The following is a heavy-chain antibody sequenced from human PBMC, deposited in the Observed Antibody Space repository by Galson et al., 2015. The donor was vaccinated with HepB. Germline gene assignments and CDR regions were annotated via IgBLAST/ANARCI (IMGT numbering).Heavy chain of an antibody. Sequence: SVKVSCKASGYTFTGYYMHWVRQAPGQGLEWMGWINPNSGGTNYAQKFQGRVTMTRDTSISTAYMELSRLRSDDTAVYYCARECEYYYDSSGSIACWWGQGTLVTVSS. CDR2: INPNSGGT. CDR1: GYTFTGYY. J-gene: IGHJ4*02. CDR3: ARECEYYYDSSGSIACW. D-gene: IGHD3-22*01. V-gene: IGHV1-2*02.